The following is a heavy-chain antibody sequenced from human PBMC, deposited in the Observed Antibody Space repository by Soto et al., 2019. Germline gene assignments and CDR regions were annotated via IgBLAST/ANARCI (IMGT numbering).Heavy chain of an antibody. CDR2: IKQDGSEK. Sequence: GGSLRLSCAASGFTFSSYWMSWVRQAPGKGLEWVANIKQDGSEKYYVDSVKGRFTISRDNAKNSLYLQMNSLRAEDTAVYYCARELDGYCSGGSCYSVHDAFDIWGQGTMVTVSS. CDR1: GFTFSSYW. J-gene: IGHJ3*02. D-gene: IGHD2-15*01. V-gene: IGHV3-7*01. CDR3: ARELDGYCSGGSCYSVHDAFDI.